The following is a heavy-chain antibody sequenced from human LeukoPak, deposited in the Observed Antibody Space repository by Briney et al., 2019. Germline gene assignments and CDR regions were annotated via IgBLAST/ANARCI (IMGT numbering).Heavy chain of an antibody. J-gene: IGHJ4*02. CDR3: AKASAPMIVVVTPYYFDY. D-gene: IGHD3-22*01. Sequence: GGSLRLSCAASGFTFSSYAMSWVRQAPGKGLEWVSAISGSGGSTYYADSVKGRFTISRDNSKNTLYLQMNSLRAEDTAVYYCAKASAPMIVVVTPYYFDYWGQGTLVTVSS. CDR2: ISGSGGST. V-gene: IGHV3-23*01. CDR1: GFTFSSYA.